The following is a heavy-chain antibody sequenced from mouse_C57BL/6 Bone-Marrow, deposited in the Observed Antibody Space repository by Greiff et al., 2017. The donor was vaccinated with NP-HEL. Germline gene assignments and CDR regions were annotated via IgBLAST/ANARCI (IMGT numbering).Heavy chain of an antibody. Sequence: EVQLVESGGGLVKPGGPLKLSCAASGFTFSDYGMHWVRQAPEKGLEWVAYISSGSSTIYYADTVKGRFTISRDNAKNTLFLQMTSLRSEDTAMYYCARKRGIWSAWFAYWGQGTLVTVSA. V-gene: IGHV5-17*01. CDR2: ISSGSSTI. J-gene: IGHJ3*01. CDR1: GFTFSDYG. CDR3: ARKRGIWSAWFAY. D-gene: IGHD1-1*02.